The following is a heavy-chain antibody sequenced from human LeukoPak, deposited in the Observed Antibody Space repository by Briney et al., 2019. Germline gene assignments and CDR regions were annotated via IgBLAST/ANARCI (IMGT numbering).Heavy chain of an antibody. J-gene: IGHJ4*02. CDR1: GFTVSSNS. Sequence: GGSLRLSCAVSGFTVSSNSMSWVRQAPGKGLEWVSILYSGGGTDYADSVKGRFTISRDNSKNTLCLGMNSLRVEDTAVYYCAREYCSGGSCYRRQYYFDYWGQGTLVTVSS. CDR3: AREYCSGGSCYRRQYYFDY. CDR2: LYSGGGT. V-gene: IGHV3-53*01. D-gene: IGHD2-15*01.